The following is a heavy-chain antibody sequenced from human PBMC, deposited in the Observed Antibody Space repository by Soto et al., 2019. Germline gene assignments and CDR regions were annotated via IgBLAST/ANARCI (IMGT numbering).Heavy chain of an antibody. V-gene: IGHV4-39*07. Sequence: SETLSLTCTVSGDFITNSLYYWVWIRQPPGKGLEWIGSFYTSGSTHYNPSLKSRVTMSVDTSKNQFSLKLSSVTAADTAVYYCARDLWFGEQEAFDIWGQGTMVTV. CDR3: ARDLWFGEQEAFDI. CDR2: FYTSGST. D-gene: IGHD3-10*01. CDR1: GDFITNSLYY. J-gene: IGHJ3*02.